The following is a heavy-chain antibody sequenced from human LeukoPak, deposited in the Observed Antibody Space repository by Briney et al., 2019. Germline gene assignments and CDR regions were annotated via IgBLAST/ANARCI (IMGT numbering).Heavy chain of an antibody. CDR1: GGSISSSNYY. Sequence: PSETLSLTCTASGGSISSSNYYWGWIRQPPGKGLELIGSIYYSGYTTYNPSLESRVTISVDTSKNQFSLRLSSVTAADTAVYYCAGLGNGRTFDSWGQGALVTVSS. V-gene: IGHV4-39*07. J-gene: IGHJ4*02. D-gene: IGHD2-8*01. CDR2: IYYSGYT. CDR3: AGLGNGRTFDS.